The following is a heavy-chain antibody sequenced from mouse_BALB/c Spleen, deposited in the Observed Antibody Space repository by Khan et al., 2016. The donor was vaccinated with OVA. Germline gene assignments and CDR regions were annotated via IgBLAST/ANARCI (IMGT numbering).Heavy chain of an antibody. CDR1: GYTFTNSG. Sequence: QIQLVQSGPELKKPGETVKISCKASGYTFTNSGMNWVKQAPGKGLKWMGWINTYTGEPTSGDDFKGRFAFSLETSASTATLQIINLKNEVMATYFCTRSQGNYLFAYWGQGTLVTVSA. V-gene: IGHV9-1*02. CDR2: INTYTGEP. CDR3: TRSQGNYLFAY. J-gene: IGHJ3*01. D-gene: IGHD2-1*01.